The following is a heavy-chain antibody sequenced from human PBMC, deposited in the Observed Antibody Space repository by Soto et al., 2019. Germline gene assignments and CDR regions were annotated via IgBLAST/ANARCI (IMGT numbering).Heavy chain of an antibody. CDR1: GGSISSYY. CDR2: IYYSGST. Sequence: SETLSLTCTVSGGSISSYYWSWIRQPPGKGLEWIGYIYYSGSTNYNPSLKSRVTISVDTSKNQFSLKLSSVTAADTAVYYCARAWYNWNGYYNCFDPWGQGTLGTVS. CDR3: ARAWYNWNGYYNCFDP. J-gene: IGHJ5*02. D-gene: IGHD1-20*01. V-gene: IGHV4-59*01.